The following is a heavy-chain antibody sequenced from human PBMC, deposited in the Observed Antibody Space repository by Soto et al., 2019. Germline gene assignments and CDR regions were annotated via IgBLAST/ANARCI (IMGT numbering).Heavy chain of an antibody. CDR1: GGSISSYY. D-gene: IGHD1-26*01. J-gene: IGHJ5*02. CDR2: IYYSGST. CDR3: ARNSGSYYRWFDP. Sequence: SETLSLTCTVSGGSISSYYWSWIRQPPGKGLEWIGYIYYSGSTNYNPSLKSRVTISVDTSKNQFSLKLSSVTAADTAVYYCARNSGSYYRWFDPWGQGTLVTVS. V-gene: IGHV4-59*08.